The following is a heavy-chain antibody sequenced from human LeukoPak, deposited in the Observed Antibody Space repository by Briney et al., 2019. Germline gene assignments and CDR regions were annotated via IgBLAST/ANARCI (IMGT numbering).Heavy chain of an antibody. CDR2: ISGSGGST. V-gene: IGHV3-23*01. Sequence: QSGGSLRLSCAASGFTFSSYAMSWVRQAPGKGLEWVSAISGSGGSTYYADSVKGRFTISRDNSKNTLYLQMNSLRAEDTAVYYCARAKVGATNYYGMDVWGQGTTVTVSS. CDR1: GFTFSSYA. J-gene: IGHJ6*02. CDR3: ARAKVGATNYYGMDV. D-gene: IGHD1-26*01.